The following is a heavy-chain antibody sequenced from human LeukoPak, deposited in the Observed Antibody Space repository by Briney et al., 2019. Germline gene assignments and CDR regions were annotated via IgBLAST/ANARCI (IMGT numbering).Heavy chain of an antibody. CDR2: IYWDDDK. D-gene: IGHD3-22*01. J-gene: IGHJ3*02. V-gene: IGHV2-5*02. CDR3: AHYYDSSGYYYEDDAFDI. Sequence: SGPTLVKPTQTLTLTCTFSGFSLSTTGVGVGWIRQPPGKALEWLALIYWDDDKRYSPSLKRRLTITKDTSKNQVVLTVSHMDPVDTATYYCAHYYDSSGYYYEDDAFDIWGQGTMVTVSS. CDR1: GFSLSTTGVG.